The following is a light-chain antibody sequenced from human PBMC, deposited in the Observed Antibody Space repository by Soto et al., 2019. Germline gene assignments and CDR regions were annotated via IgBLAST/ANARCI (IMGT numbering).Light chain of an antibody. CDR3: QPYNNWPLT. V-gene: IGKV3-15*01. J-gene: IGKJ4*01. Sequence: EIVLTQSPATLSLSPGERATLSCRASQSVSGCLAWYQHKPGQTPRLLIYDTSTRATGVPTRFSGSRSGAEFTLTINSLQSEDFAVYYCQPYNNWPLTFGGGTKVDIK. CDR1: QSVSGC. CDR2: DTS.